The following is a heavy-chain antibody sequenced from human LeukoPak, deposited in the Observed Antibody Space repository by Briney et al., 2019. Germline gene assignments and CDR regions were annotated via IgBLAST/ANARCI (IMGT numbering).Heavy chain of an antibody. V-gene: IGHV1-8*02. Sequence: ASVKVSCKASGGTFSSYAISWVRQATGQGLEWMGWMNPNNGQTGYAQKFQGRVTMTRSTSISTAYMELSSLRSEDTAVYYCARSPTGLDTDFDYWGQGTLVTVSS. CDR2: MNPNNGQT. D-gene: IGHD1-14*01. CDR1: GGTFSSYA. J-gene: IGHJ4*02. CDR3: ARSPTGLDTDFDY.